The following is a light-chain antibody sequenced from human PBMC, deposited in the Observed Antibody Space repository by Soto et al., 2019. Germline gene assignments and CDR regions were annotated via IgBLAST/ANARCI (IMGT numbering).Light chain of an antibody. CDR2: DNN. V-gene: IGLV1-51*01. J-gene: IGLJ3*02. CDR1: SSDVGGYNY. Sequence: QSALTQPASVSGSPGQSITISCTGTSSDVGGYNYVSWYQQLPGTAPKLLIYDNNKRPSGIPDRFSGSKSGTSATPGITGLQTGDEADYYCGTWDSSLSAWVFGGGTKLTVL. CDR3: GTWDSSLSAWV.